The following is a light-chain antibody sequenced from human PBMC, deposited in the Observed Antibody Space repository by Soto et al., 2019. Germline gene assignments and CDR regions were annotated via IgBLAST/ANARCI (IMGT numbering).Light chain of an antibody. Sequence: DIQMTQSPSSLSASVGDRVTITCRASQSISSYLNWYQQKPGKAPKLLIYAASSLQSGVPSRFSGSGSGTDCTLTMSSLQPEYFATYYCQQSYSTPLITCGQGTVLEIK. CDR3: QQSYSTPLIT. CDR1: QSISSY. CDR2: AAS. V-gene: IGKV1-39*01. J-gene: IGKJ5*01.